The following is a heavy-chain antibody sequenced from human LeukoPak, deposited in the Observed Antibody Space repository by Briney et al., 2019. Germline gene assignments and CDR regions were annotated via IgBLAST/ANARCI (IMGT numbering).Heavy chain of an antibody. J-gene: IGHJ4*02. D-gene: IGHD6-13*01. Sequence: PSETLSLTCTVSGGSISSSSYYWGWLRQPPGKGLEWIGSIYYSGTTYYNPSLKSRLTISVDTSKNQFSLKLSSVTAADTAVYYCARTAGYSSSWYRPFDYWGQGTLVTVSS. CDR2: IYYSGTT. CDR1: GGSISSSSYY. CDR3: ARTAGYSSSWYRPFDY. V-gene: IGHV4-39*07.